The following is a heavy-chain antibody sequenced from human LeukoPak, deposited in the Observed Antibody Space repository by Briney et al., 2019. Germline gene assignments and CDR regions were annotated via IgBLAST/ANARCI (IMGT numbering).Heavy chain of an antibody. V-gene: IGHV3-11*01. CDR1: GFTFSDYY. J-gene: IGHJ3*01. Sequence: KSGGSLRLSCAASGFTFSDYYMGWIRQAPGKGLEWLSYINGSGSIIFYADSVKGRFTISRDNAKNSLSLQMNSLRAEDTAVYHCGRDFGLSGTKRSFDLWGQGTMVTVSS. CDR2: INGSGSII. CDR3: GRDFGLSGTKRSFDL. D-gene: IGHD1-26*01.